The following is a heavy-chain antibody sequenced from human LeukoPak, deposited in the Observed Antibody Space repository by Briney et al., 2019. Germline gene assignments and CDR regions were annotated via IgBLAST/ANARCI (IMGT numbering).Heavy chain of an antibody. Sequence: GGSLRLSCAASGFTFSSYWMSWVRQAPGKGLEWVANIKQDGSEKYYVDSVKGRFTISRDNSKNTLYLQMNSLRAEDTAVYYCASNLYYYDSSGYPPFDYWGQGTLVTVSS. CDR1: GFTFSSYW. J-gene: IGHJ4*02. CDR2: IKQDGSEK. CDR3: ASNLYYYDSSGYPPFDY. D-gene: IGHD3-22*01. V-gene: IGHV3-7*01.